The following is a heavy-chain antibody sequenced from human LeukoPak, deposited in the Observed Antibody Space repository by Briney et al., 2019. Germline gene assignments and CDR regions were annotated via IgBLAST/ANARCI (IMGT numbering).Heavy chain of an antibody. Sequence: GGSLRLSCAASGFTVSSNYMSWVRQAPGKGLEWVSYISSSSSTIYYADSVKGRFTISRDNAKNSLYLQMNILRAEDTAVYYCARLLAAAGNYWGQGTLVTVSS. CDR1: GFTVSSNY. V-gene: IGHV3-48*01. CDR2: ISSSSSTI. CDR3: ARLLAAAGNY. J-gene: IGHJ4*02. D-gene: IGHD6-13*01.